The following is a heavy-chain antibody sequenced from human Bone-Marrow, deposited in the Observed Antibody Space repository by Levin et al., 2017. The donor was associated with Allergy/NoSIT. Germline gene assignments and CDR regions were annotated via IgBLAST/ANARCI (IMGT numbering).Heavy chain of an antibody. D-gene: IGHD4-17*01. CDR2: INLNSGGT. Sequence: PGESLKISCKASGYSFTGYFMHWVRQAPGQGLEWMGRINLNSGGTKYAQKFQGRVAMTRDTSISTAYMELSRLRSDDTAVYYCARESSAYSDYDWGDYWGQGSLVTVSS. J-gene: IGHJ4*02. CDR1: GYSFTGYF. CDR3: ARESSAYSDYDWGDY. V-gene: IGHV1-2*06.